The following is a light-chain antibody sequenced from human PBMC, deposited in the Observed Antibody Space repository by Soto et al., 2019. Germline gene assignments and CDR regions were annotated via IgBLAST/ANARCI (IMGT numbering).Light chain of an antibody. J-gene: IGKJ1*01. CDR2: GAS. V-gene: IGKV3-15*01. CDR1: ESVSTN. CDR3: KQYSIWRT. Sequence: ELVMTQSPATICHPPGAGPTLSGRASESVSTNLAWYQQKAGQAPRLLIYGASTRATGIPARFSGSGSGTEFTLTISSLQSEDFAVYYCKQYSIWRTFGQGTTVDIK.